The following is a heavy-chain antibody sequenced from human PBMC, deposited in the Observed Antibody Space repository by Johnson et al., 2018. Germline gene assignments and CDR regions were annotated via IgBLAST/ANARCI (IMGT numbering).Heavy chain of an antibody. Sequence: VQLWESGGGLVKPGGSLRLSCAASGFTFSGYSMNWVRQAPGKGLEWVSAISGSGGSTYYADAVKGRFTISRNNSKNTLYLQMNSLRTEDTALYYCAKGPYSSSNYYYYYMDVWGKGTTVTVSS. J-gene: IGHJ6*03. D-gene: IGHD6-6*01. CDR3: AKGPYSSSNYYYYYMDV. CDR2: ISGSGGST. CDR1: GFTFSGYS. V-gene: IGHV3-23*01.